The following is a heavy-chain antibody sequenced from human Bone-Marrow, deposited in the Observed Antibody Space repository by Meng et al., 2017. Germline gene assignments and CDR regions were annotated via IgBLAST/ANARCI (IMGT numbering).Heavy chain of an antibody. Sequence: GGSLRLSCAASGFTFSNAWMSWVRQAPGKGLEWVGRIKSKTDGGTTDYAAPVKGRFTTSRDDSKNTLYLQMNSLKTEDTAVYYCTTDPRRYYYDSSGYYTFDYWGQGTLVTVSS. J-gene: IGHJ4*02. CDR1: GFTFSNAW. V-gene: IGHV3-15*01. CDR2: IKSKTDGGTT. D-gene: IGHD3-22*01. CDR3: TTDPRRYYYDSSGYYTFDY.